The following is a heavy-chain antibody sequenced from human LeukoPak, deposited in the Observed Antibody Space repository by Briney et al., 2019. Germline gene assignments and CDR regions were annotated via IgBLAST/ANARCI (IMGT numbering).Heavy chain of an antibody. D-gene: IGHD4-17*01. V-gene: IGHV4-4*07. CDR3: ARDSHDYGDYTGFDY. J-gene: IGHJ4*02. CDR2: IYTSGST. Sequence: SETLSLTCTVSGGSISSYYWSWIRQPAGKGLEWIGRIYTSGSTNYNPSLKSRVTMSLDTSKNQFSLKLSSVTAADTAVYYCARDSHDYGDYTGFDYWGQGTLVTVSS. CDR1: GGSISSYY.